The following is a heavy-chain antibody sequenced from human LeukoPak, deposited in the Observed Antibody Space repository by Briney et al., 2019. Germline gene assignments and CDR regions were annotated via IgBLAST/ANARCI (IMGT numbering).Heavy chain of an antibody. V-gene: IGHV3-30*07. CDR2: ISYDGSNK. CDR1: GFTFSSYA. J-gene: IGHJ4*02. D-gene: IGHD1-26*01. Sequence: TGGSLRLSCAASGFTFSSYAMHWVRQAPGKGLEWVAVISYDGSNKYYADSVKGRFTISRDNSKNTLYLQMNSLRAEDTAVYYCAKDPGWLVGATAGGFDYWGQGTLVTVSS. CDR3: AKDPGWLVGATAGGFDY.